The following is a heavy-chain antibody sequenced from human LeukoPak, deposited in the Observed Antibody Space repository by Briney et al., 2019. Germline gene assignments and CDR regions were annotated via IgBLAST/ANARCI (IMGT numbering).Heavy chain of an antibody. CDR2: INGDGSAT. CDR1: GFTFSSYW. J-gene: IGHJ4*02. CDR3: ARVLTGSNRQLDC. D-gene: IGHD3-9*01. Sequence: PGGSLRLSCAASGFTFSSYWMHWVRQAPGEGLEWVARINGDGSATHYADSVKGRFTISRDNAKNTLYLQMNSLRAEDTAVYFCARVLTGSNRQLDCWGQGALVTVSS. V-gene: IGHV3-74*01.